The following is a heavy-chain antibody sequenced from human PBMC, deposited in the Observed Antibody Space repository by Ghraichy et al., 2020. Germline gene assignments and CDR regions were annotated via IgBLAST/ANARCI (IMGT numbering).Heavy chain of an antibody. CDR3: AREQGGYCSSTSCYPLDY. J-gene: IGHJ4*02. Sequence: GGSLRLSCAASGFTFSNYGMHWVRQAPGKGLEWVAVIWYDGSNKYYADSVKGRFTISRDNSKNTLYLQMNSLRAEDTAVYYCAREQGGYCSSTSCYPLDYWGQGTLVTVSS. CDR1: GFTFSNYG. D-gene: IGHD2-2*03. CDR2: IWYDGSNK. V-gene: IGHV3-33*01.